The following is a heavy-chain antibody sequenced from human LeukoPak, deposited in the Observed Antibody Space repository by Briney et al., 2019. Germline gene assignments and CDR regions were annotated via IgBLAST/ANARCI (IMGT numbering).Heavy chain of an antibody. J-gene: IGHJ4*02. Sequence: GGSLRLSCAASGLTFSSYAMSWVRQAPGKGLEWVSTISGSGGSTYYADSVKGRFTISRDNSKNTLFLQMNSLRAEDTAVYYCAKDLYGDYYFDYWGQGTPVTVSS. CDR3: AKDLYGDYYFDY. D-gene: IGHD4-17*01. CDR2: ISGSGGST. CDR1: GLTFSSYA. V-gene: IGHV3-23*01.